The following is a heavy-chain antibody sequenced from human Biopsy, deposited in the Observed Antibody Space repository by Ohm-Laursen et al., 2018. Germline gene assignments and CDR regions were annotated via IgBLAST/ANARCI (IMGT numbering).Heavy chain of an antibody. V-gene: IGHV4-59*08. CDR2: RFHSGSP. CDR1: GGSITADF. Sequence: SDTLSLTCAVSGGSITADFWTWIRQTPGERLEWIGYRFHSGSPMYNPSLKSRVTISVDTSKSKFSLTFTSVTAADTAVYYCVRLNRRGNIIFFDYWGRGTLVTVSS. CDR3: VRLNRRGNIIFFDY. D-gene: IGHD3/OR15-3a*01. J-gene: IGHJ4*02.